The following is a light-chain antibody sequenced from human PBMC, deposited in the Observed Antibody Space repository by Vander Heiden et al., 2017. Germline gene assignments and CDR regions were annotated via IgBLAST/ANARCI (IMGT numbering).Light chain of an antibody. CDR1: QSLSSY. J-gene: IGKJ1*01. Sequence: IVLTQSPATLSLSPGERATLSCRANQSLSSYLAWYQQKPGQAPRLLIYAASTRALGIPARFSGSGSGTDFTLTISSLEPEDFAVYYCQQRGNWPPTFGQGTKVEIK. V-gene: IGKV3-11*01. CDR3: QQRGNWPPT. CDR2: AAS.